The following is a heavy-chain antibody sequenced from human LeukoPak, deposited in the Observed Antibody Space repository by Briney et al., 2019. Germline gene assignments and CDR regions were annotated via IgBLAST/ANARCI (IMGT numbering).Heavy chain of an antibody. D-gene: IGHD5-12*01. Sequence: ASVKVSCKPSGYSFAGYYMHWVRQAPGQGLEWMGWINPNSGGTNFAQKFQGRVTMTRDTSISTAFMELSRLTSDDTAVYYCARDYSGYPELWGFDYWGQGTLVTVSS. V-gene: IGHV1-2*02. J-gene: IGHJ4*02. CDR3: ARDYSGYPELWGFDY. CDR1: GYSFAGYY. CDR2: INPNSGGT.